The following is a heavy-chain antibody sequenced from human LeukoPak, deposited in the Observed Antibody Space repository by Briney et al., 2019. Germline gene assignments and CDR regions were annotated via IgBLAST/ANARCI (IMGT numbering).Heavy chain of an antibody. D-gene: IGHD2/OR15-2a*01. J-gene: IGHJ3*02. V-gene: IGHV3-7*04. CDR1: GFTFSSYA. CDR2: VKPDGSEQ. CDR3: ARANRGAFDI. Sequence: PGGSLRLSCAASGFTFSSYAMSWVRQAPGKGLEWVATVKPDGSEQDYVDSVKGRFTISKDNPKNSLYLQMNTLRAEDTAVYYCARANRGAFDIWGQGTMVTVSS.